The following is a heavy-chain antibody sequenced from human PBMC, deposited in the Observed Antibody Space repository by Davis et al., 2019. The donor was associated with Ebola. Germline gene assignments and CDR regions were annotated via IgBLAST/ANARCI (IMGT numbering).Heavy chain of an antibody. D-gene: IGHD2-21*02. V-gene: IGHV1-69*02. CDR2: IIPILGIA. J-gene: IGHJ3*02. CDR1: GGTFSSYT. CDR3: ARGIPCGGDCSKDSDAFDI. Sequence: SVKVSCKASGGTFSSYTISWVRQAPGQGLEWMGRIIPILGIANYAQKFQGRVTITADKSTSTAYMELSSLRSEDTAVYYCARGIPCGGDCSKDSDAFDIWGQGTMVTVSS.